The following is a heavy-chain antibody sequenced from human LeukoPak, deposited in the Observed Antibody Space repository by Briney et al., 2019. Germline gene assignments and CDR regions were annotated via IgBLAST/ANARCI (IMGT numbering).Heavy chain of an antibody. CDR1: GFTFSSYW. V-gene: IGHV3-23*01. CDR2: IDRRGDNT. J-gene: IGHJ4*02. D-gene: IGHD1-1*01. CDR3: ASKTGKTGTYD. Sequence: GGSLRLSCAASGFTFSSYWMSWVRQAPGKGLEWVSSIDRRGDNTYYADFVKGRFTISRDNSKKTLFLQMNSLRAEDTAVYHCASKTGKTGTYDWGQGTLVTVSS.